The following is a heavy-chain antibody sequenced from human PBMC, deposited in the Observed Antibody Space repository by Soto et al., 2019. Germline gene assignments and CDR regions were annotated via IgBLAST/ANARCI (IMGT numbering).Heavy chain of an antibody. CDR1: GGSISSGDYY. J-gene: IGHJ4*02. CDR3: ARTRLGGTPYYFDY. CDR2: IYYSGST. V-gene: IGHV4-30-4*01. D-gene: IGHD1-1*01. Sequence: PSETLSLTCTVSGGSISSGDYYWSWIRQPPGKGLEWIGYIYYSGSTYYNPSLKSRVTISVDTSKNQFSLKLSSVTAADTAVYYCARTRLGGTPYYFDYWGQGTLVTVS.